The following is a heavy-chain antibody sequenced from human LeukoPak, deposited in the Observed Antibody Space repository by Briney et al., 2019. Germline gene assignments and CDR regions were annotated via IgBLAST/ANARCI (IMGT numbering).Heavy chain of an antibody. J-gene: IGHJ3*02. CDR3: ARMYGTWAFDI. CDR1: GYSISGGYY. CDR2: IYHSGST. D-gene: IGHD1-1*01. Sequence: PSETLSLTCAVSGYSISGGYYWGWIRQPPGKGLGWIGSIYHSGSTYYNPSLMSRVTISVDTSKNHFSLNLSSVTAADTAVYYCARMYGTWAFDIWGQGTMVTVSS. V-gene: IGHV4-38-2*01.